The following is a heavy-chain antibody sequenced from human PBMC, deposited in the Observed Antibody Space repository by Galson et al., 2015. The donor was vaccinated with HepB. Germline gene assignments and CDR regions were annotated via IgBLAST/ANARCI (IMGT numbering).Heavy chain of an antibody. CDR2: ISYDGSNK. D-gene: IGHD2-15*01. Sequence: SLRLSCAASGFTFSSYAMHWVRQAPGKGLEWVAVISYDGSNKYYADSVKGRFTISRDNSKNTLYLQMDSLRAEDTAVYYCARDNVTPRQETKGYCSGGSCYSGGAFDIWGQGTMVTVSS. J-gene: IGHJ3*02. CDR3: ARDNVTPRQETKGYCSGGSCYSGGAFDI. CDR1: GFTFSSYA. V-gene: IGHV3-30-3*01.